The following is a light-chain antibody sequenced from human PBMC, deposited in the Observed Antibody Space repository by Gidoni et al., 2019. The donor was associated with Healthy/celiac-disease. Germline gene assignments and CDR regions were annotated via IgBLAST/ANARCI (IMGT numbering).Light chain of an antibody. Sequence: QSALTQPASVSGSPGPSITISCTGTSSDVGGYNYVSWSQQHPGKAPKLMIYEVSNRPSGVSNRFSGSKSGNTASLTISGLQAEDEADYYCSSYTSSSTPVVFGGGTKLTVL. CDR2: EVS. CDR3: SSYTSSSTPVV. V-gene: IGLV2-14*01. CDR1: SSDVGGYNY. J-gene: IGLJ2*01.